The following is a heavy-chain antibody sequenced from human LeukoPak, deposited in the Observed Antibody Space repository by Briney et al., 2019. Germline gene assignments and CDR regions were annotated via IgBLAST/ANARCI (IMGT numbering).Heavy chain of an antibody. D-gene: IGHD2-2*01. CDR2: IYYSGST. V-gene: IGHV4-59*01. CDR1: GVSISSYY. CDR3: ARGASSFDY. Sequence: SETLSLTCTVSGVSISSYYWSWIRQPPGKALEWIAYIYYSGSTNYNPSLKSRVTISVDTSKNQFSLKLTSVTAADTAVYYCARGASSFDYWGQGTLVTVSS. J-gene: IGHJ4*02.